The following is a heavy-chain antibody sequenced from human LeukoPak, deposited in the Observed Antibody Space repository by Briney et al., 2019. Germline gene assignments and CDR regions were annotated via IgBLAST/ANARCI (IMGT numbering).Heavy chain of an antibody. J-gene: IGHJ4*02. D-gene: IGHD3-10*01. CDR2: ISSSSSYT. CDR3: ARDRGDSGSSDY. Sequence: GGSLRLSCAASGFSLSDYYMSWVRQAPGKGLEWVSYISSSSSYTINADSVKGRFTVFRDKAKNLVFLQMNRLRVEDTAVYYCARDRGDSGSSDYWGQGTLVTVSS. V-gene: IGHV3-11*06. CDR1: GFSLSDYY.